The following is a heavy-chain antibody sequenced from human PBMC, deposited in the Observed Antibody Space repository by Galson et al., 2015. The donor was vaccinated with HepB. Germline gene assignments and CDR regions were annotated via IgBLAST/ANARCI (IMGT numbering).Heavy chain of an antibody. Sequence: SLRLSCAASGFTFSSYAMNWVRQAPGKGLEWVSSISYNGGNTYYAGSVKGRFSVSRDNSKNTLYLQMNILRVEDTAVYYCAKRSDYDISGSFDSWGQGTLVTVSS. J-gene: IGHJ4*02. D-gene: IGHD3-22*01. V-gene: IGHV3-23*01. CDR1: GFTFSSYA. CDR2: ISYNGGNT. CDR3: AKRSDYDISGSFDS.